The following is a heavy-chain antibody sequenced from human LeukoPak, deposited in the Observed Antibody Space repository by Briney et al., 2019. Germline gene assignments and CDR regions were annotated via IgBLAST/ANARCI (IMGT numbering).Heavy chain of an antibody. CDR2: IKQDGSQQ. Sequence: PGGSLRLSCAAYGSTFCISWMSWVRQAPGEGMEWVANIKQDGSQQYYVDSVKGRFTISRDNTKNSLYLQMNGLRAEDTAVYYCASPHSYGSMWGQGTMVTVPS. V-gene: IGHV3-7*01. CDR3: ASPHSYGSM. D-gene: IGHD5-18*01. CDR1: GSTFCISW. J-gene: IGHJ3*02.